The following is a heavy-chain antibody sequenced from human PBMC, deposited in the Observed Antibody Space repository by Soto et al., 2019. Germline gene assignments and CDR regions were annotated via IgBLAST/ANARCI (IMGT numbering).Heavy chain of an antibody. V-gene: IGHV1-18*04. J-gene: IGHJ4*02. Sequence: QVQLVQSGAEVKKPGASVKVSCKATGYTFSSYGISWVRQAPGQGLEWMGWISAYNGNTDYAQKVQGRVTMTTDTSTSTAYMELRSLRSDDTPVYYCARDFASGTTHFDFWGQGTLVTVSS. D-gene: IGHD1-1*01. CDR1: GYTFSSYG. CDR2: ISAYNGNT. CDR3: ARDFASGTTHFDF.